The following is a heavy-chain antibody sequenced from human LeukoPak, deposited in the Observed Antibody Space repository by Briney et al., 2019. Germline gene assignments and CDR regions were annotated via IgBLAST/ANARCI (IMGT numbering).Heavy chain of an antibody. CDR3: ARAPGYYDSSGYYYYYYYMDV. Sequence: SVRVSCKASGGTFSSYAISWVRQAPGQGLEWMGRIIPIFGTANYAQKFQGRVTITTDESTSTAYMELSSLRSEDTAVYYCARAPGYYDSSGYYYYYYYMDVWGKGTTVTVSS. V-gene: IGHV1-69*05. D-gene: IGHD3-22*01. J-gene: IGHJ6*03. CDR1: GGTFSSYA. CDR2: IIPIFGTA.